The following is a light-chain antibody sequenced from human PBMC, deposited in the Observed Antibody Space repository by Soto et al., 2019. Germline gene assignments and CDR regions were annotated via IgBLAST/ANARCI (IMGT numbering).Light chain of an antibody. CDR2: DVS. CDR3: QHYKMYSSWT. V-gene: IGKV1-5*01. J-gene: IGKJ1*01. CDR1: KSITTW. Sequence: DVSVSKSQSTESADVGASATITCLASKSITTWLAWYQQRPGKAPKLLIYDVSSLQSGVPSRFSGSGSGTEFTLTISSLQPDDFATYYCQHYKMYSSWTFGQGTEVDI.